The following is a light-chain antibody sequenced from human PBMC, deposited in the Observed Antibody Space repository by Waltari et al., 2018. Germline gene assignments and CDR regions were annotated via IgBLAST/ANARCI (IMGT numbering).Light chain of an antibody. Sequence: QSALTQPRSVSGSPGQSVTISCTGTSSDVGAYNYVSWYQHHPGKAPKLMIYDVTKRPSGVPDRFSGSNSGNTASLTISRLQAEDEGDYYCCSYAGSYSWVFGGGTKLTVL. CDR1: SSDVGAYNY. CDR3: CSYAGSYSWV. V-gene: IGLV2-11*01. J-gene: IGLJ3*02. CDR2: DVT.